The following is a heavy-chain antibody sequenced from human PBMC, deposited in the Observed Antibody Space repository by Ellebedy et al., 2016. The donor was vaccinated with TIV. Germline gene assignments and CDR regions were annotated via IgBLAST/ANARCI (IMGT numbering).Heavy chain of an antibody. CDR1: GFTFTQYW. D-gene: IGHD6-19*01. Sequence: GESLKISCAASGFTFTQYWLHWVRQAPGKGPVWVSRINSDGSSTTYADSVKGRFTIYRDNAKNTLYLQMNSLRAEDTAVYYCARAGSSGWEAYFDLWGRGTLVTVSS. J-gene: IGHJ2*01. CDR3: ARAGSSGWEAYFDL. CDR2: INSDGSST. V-gene: IGHV3-74*01.